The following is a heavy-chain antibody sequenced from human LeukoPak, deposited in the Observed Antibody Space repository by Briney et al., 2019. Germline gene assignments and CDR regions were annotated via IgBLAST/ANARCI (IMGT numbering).Heavy chain of an antibody. Sequence: SVKVSCKASEGTFSSYAISWVRQAPGQGLEWMGRIIPIFGTANYAQKFQGRVTITTDESTSTAYMELSSLRSEDTAVYYCAREMFSRRKPGYCSGGSCSNWFDPWGQGTLVSVSS. D-gene: IGHD2-15*01. CDR3: AREMFSRRKPGYCSGGSCSNWFDP. V-gene: IGHV1-69*05. J-gene: IGHJ5*02. CDR2: IIPIFGTA. CDR1: EGTFSSYA.